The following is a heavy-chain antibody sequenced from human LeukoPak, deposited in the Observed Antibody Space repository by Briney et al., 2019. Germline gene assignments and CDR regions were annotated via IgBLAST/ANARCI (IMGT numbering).Heavy chain of an antibody. CDR2: INHSGST. Sequence: PSETLSLTCAVYGGSFSGYYWSWIRQPPGKGLEWIGEINHSGSTNYNPSLKSRVTISVDTSKNQFSLKLSSVTAADTAVYYCARNSQDYGLGGWFDPWGQGTLVTVSS. CDR1: GGSFSGYY. J-gene: IGHJ5*02. CDR3: ARNSQDYGLGGWFDP. D-gene: IGHD4-17*01. V-gene: IGHV4-34*01.